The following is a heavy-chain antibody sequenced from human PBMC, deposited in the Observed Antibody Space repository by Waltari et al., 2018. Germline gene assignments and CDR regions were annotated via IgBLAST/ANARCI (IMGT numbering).Heavy chain of an antibody. Sequence: QIQLVQSGAEVKKPGASVKVSCKVSGSIFTSNGVNWVRQAPGQGLEWMGWISTYNGNTNYARNLQGRVTMTRDTSTSTAYMELRSLKSDDTAVYYCARGPSNYNWFDPWGQGTLVTVSS. J-gene: IGHJ5*02. CDR3: ARGPSNYNWFDP. V-gene: IGHV1-18*01. CDR2: ISTYNGNT. D-gene: IGHD4-4*01. CDR1: GSIFTSNG.